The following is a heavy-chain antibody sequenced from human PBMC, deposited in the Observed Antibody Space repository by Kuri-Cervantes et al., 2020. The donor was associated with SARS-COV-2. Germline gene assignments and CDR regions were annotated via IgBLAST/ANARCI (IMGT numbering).Heavy chain of an antibody. CDR2: IYYTGAT. J-gene: IGHJ3*02. Sequence: SETLSLTCSVSGDSISGYYWNWIRQPPGKGLEWIGYIYYTGATKFNPSLESRVTISLDMSKNQFSLKLSSVTAADTAVYYCARRRITYYDFWSAPLGGAFDIWGQGTMVTVSS. CDR1: GDSISGYY. V-gene: IGHV4-59*08. CDR3: ARRRITYYDFWSAPLGGAFDI. D-gene: IGHD3-3*01.